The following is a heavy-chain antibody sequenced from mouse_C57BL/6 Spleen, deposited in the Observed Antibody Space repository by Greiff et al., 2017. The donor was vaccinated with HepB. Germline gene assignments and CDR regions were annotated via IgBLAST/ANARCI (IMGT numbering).Heavy chain of an antibody. CDR3: ARDQIYYGKGNLGDY. Sequence: EVQLVESGPGLVKPSQSLSLTCSVTGYSITSGYYWNWIRQFPGNKLEWMGYISYDGSNNYNPSLKNRISITRDTSKNQFFLKLNSVTTEDTATYYWARDQIYYGKGNLGDYWGQGTSVTVSS. V-gene: IGHV3-6*01. J-gene: IGHJ4*01. CDR2: ISYDGSN. CDR1: GYSITSGYY. D-gene: IGHD2-1*01.